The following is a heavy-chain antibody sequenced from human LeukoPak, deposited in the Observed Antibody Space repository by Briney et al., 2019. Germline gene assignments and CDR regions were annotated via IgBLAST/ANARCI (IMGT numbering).Heavy chain of an antibody. V-gene: IGHV1-18*01. D-gene: IGHD1/OR15-1a*01. CDR2: ISAYNGYT. Sequence: ASVKVSCKTSGYAFTTYDINWVRQAPGQGLEWMGRISAYNGYTNYGQKLQGRVTMTTDTSTNTAYMVLRSLRSDDTAVYYCARVGTGTRSFDSWGQGTLVTVSS. CDR3: ARVGTGTRSFDS. J-gene: IGHJ4*02. CDR1: GYAFTTYD.